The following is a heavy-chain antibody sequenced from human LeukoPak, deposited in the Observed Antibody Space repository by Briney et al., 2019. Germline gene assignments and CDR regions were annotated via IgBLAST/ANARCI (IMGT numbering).Heavy chain of an antibody. CDR1: GFTFSRYW. V-gene: IGHV3-74*01. CDR2: ISTDGSST. CDR3: ASYLPSIRSGMDV. Sequence: GGSEILSCAASGFTFSRYWMHWLRQAPGKGLVWVSRISTDGSSTSYADSVKGRFTISRDNGKNTLYLQMNSLRAEDTAVYYCASYLPSIRSGMDVWGQGTTVTVSS. J-gene: IGHJ6*02. D-gene: IGHD2/OR15-2a*01.